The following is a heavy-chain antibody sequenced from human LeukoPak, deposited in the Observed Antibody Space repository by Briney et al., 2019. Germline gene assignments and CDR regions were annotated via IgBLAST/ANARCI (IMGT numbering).Heavy chain of an antibody. CDR1: DYSITSCVY. V-gene: IGHV4-38-2*01. J-gene: IGHJ5*01. CDR2: IYNSVST. Sequence: SETLSLTCVVSDYSITSCVYWAWIRQPPGKGLEWIGSIYNSVSTSYNPSLKSRVTMSVDPSKNQFSLNLRSVTAADTAVYFCARNMSTEGCFDSWGRGTLVTVSS. CDR3: ARNMSTEGCFDS. D-gene: IGHD5/OR15-5a*01.